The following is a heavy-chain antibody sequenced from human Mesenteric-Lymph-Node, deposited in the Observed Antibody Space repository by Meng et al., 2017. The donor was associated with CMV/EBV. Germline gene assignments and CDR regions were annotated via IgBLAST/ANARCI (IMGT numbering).Heavy chain of an antibody. CDR3: ARRPDMIVATSDY. CDR1: GGSNSSSSYY. D-gene: IGHD3-22*01. CDR2: IYYSGST. Sequence: TVSGGSNSSSSYYWGWIRQPPGKGLEWIGSIYYSGSTYYNPSLKSRVTISVDTSKNQFSLKLSSVTAADTAVYYCARRPDMIVATSDYWGQGTLVTVSS. J-gene: IGHJ4*02. V-gene: IGHV4-39*01.